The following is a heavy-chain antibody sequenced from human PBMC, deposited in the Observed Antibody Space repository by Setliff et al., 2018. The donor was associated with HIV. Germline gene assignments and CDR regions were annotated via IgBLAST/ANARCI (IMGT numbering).Heavy chain of an antibody. V-gene: IGHV3-74*01. CDR2: ITNDGTTT. CDR1: GFAFDNYW. CDR3: VRAQIYYDSRYYYYMDV. J-gene: IGHJ6*03. Sequence: GGSLRLSCAASGFAFDNYWMDWVRQAPGKGLVWVSRITNDGTTTTYADSMKGRFTISRDNAKNTLYLQMNSLRAEDTAVYFCVRAQIYYDSRYYYYMDVWGKGTTVTVSS. D-gene: IGHD3-22*01.